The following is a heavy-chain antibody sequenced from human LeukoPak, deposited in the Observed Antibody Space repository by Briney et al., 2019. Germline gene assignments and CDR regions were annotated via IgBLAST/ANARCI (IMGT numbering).Heavy chain of an antibody. Sequence: SETLSLTCTVSGDSISSGGYYWSWLRQPAGKGLEWIGRISSSGSTNYNPSLKSRVTISVDTSKNQFSLKLRSVTAADTAVYFCARERGGSKLSGLYGRDYYYMDVWGKGTTVTVSS. CDR3: ARERGGSKLSGLYGRDYYYMDV. J-gene: IGHJ6*03. CDR2: ISSSGST. V-gene: IGHV4-61*02. D-gene: IGHD3-16*01. CDR1: GDSISSGGYY.